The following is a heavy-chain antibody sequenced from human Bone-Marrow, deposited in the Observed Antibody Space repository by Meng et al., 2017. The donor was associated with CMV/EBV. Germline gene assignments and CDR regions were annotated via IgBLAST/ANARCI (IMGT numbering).Heavy chain of an antibody. D-gene: IGHD3-16*01. V-gene: IGHV1-2*02. Sequence: ASVKVSCKASGYTFTGYYMHWVRQAPGQGLEWMGWINPNSGGTNYAQKFQGRVTITADKSTSTAYMELSSLRSEDTAVYYCARQGGPYYYYGMDVWGQGTTVTVSS. J-gene: IGHJ6*02. CDR3: ARQGGPYYYYGMDV. CDR2: INPNSGGT. CDR1: GYTFTGYY.